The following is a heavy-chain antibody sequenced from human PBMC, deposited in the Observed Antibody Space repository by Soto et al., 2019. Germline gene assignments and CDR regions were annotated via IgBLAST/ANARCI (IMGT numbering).Heavy chain of an antibody. CDR3: ARDDHDSSGYYFQH. J-gene: IGHJ1*01. V-gene: IGHV4-31*03. CDR2: IYYSGST. Sequence: QVQLQESGPGLVKPSQTLSLTCTVSGGSISSGGYYWSWIRQHPGKGLEWIGYIYYSGSTYFNPSLKRRVTISVDTSKNQFSLKLSSVTAADTAVYYCARDDHDSSGYYFQHWGQGTLVTVSS. CDR1: GGSISSGGYY. D-gene: IGHD3-22*01.